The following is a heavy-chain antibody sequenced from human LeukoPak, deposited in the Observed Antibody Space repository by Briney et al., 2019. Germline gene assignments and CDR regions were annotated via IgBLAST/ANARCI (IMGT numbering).Heavy chain of an antibody. CDR2: ISGNGVST. V-gene: IGHV3-23*01. J-gene: IGHJ4*02. D-gene: IGHD3-3*01. CDR3: AKDGGLRFLEWLLYVGYFDY. Sequence: PGGSLRLSCAASGFTFSNYAMNWVRQAPGKGLEWVSSISGNGVSTYYADSVKGRFTFSRDNSKNTLYLQMNSLRAEDTAVYYCAKDGGLRFLEWLLYVGYFDYWGQGNLSPSPQ. CDR1: GFTFSNYA.